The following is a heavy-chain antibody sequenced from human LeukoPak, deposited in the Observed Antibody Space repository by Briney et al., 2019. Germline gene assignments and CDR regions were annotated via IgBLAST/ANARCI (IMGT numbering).Heavy chain of an antibody. CDR2: TNHSGST. Sequence: SETLSLTCAVYGGSFSGYYWSWIRQPPGKGLEWIGETNHSGSTNYNPSLKSRVTISVDTSKNQFSLKLSSVTAADTAVYYCARGNYDYVWGSYRPYPSYYFDYWGQGTLVTVSS. D-gene: IGHD3-16*02. CDR1: GGSFSGYY. V-gene: IGHV4-34*01. CDR3: ARGNYDYVWGSYRPYPSYYFDY. J-gene: IGHJ4*02.